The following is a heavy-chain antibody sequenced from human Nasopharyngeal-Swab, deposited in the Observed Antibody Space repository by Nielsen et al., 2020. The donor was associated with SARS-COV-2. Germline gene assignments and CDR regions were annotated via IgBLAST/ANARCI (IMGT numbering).Heavy chain of an antibody. CDR2: ISGSGGST. Sequence: GESLKISCAASGFTFSSYAMSWVRQAPGKGLEWVSAISGSGGSTYYADSVKGRFTIFRDNSKNTLYLQMNSLRAEDTAVYHCAKDRYSWVAAAAPGVYFDYWGQGTLVTVSS. J-gene: IGHJ4*02. CDR1: GFTFSSYA. D-gene: IGHD6-13*01. CDR3: AKDRYSWVAAAAPGVYFDY. V-gene: IGHV3-23*01.